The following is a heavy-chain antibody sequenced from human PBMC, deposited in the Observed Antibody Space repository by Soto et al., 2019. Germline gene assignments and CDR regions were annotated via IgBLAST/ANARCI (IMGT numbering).Heavy chain of an antibody. CDR3: ARDPSYYGMDV. Sequence: QVQLVQSGAEEKKPGASVKVSCKASGYTFTSYAMHWVRQAPGQRLEWMGWINAGNGNTKYSQKFQGRVTITRDTSASTAYRELSSLISEDTAVYYCARDPSYYGMDVWGQGTTVTVSS. CDR1: GYTFTSYA. J-gene: IGHJ6*02. CDR2: INAGNGNT. V-gene: IGHV1-3*05.